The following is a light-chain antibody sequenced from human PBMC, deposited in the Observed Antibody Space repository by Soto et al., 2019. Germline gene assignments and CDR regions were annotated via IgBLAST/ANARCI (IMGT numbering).Light chain of an antibody. Sequence: QSVLTQPASVSGSPGPSITISCTGTSSDVGTNNLVSWHQQHPGKAPKLMIYEVSKRPSGVSTRFSGSKSVNTAFLIFSGLQVEDEADYYCCSFARSGSYVFGTGTKVTVL. V-gene: IGLV2-23*02. CDR1: SSDVGTNNL. CDR3: CSFARSGSYV. J-gene: IGLJ1*01. CDR2: EVS.